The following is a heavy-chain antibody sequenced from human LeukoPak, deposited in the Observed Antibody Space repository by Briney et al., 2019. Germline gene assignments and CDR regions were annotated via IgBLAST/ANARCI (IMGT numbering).Heavy chain of an antibody. CDR1: GGSFSGYY. D-gene: IGHD3-3*01. CDR2: INHSGST. V-gene: IGHV4-34*01. J-gene: IGHJ4*02. CDR3: ARGSSAYYDFWSGYYLYYFDY. Sequence: SETLSLTCAVYGGSFSGYYWSWIRQPPGKGLEWIGEINHSGSTNYNPSLKSRVTISVDTSKNQFSLKLSSVTAADTAVYYCARGSSAYYDFWSGYYLYYFDYWGQGTLVTVSS.